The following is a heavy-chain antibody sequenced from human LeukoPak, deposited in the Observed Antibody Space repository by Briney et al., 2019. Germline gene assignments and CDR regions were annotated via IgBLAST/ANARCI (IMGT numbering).Heavy chain of an antibody. D-gene: IGHD3-10*01. Sequence: SETLSLTCTVSGGSISSSSYYWGWIRQPPGKGLEWIGSIYYSGSTYYSPSLKSRVTISVDKSKNQFSLKLSSVTAADTAVYYCARAVQGYYGSGSYRPLDYWGQGTLVTVSS. CDR1: GGSISSSSYY. V-gene: IGHV4-39*07. J-gene: IGHJ4*02. CDR2: IYYSGST. CDR3: ARAVQGYYGSGSYRPLDY.